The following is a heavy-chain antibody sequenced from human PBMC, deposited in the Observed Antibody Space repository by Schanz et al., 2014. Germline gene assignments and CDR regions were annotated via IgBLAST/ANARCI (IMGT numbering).Heavy chain of an antibody. V-gene: IGHV4-34*01. J-gene: IGHJ6*02. D-gene: IGHD3-3*02. Sequence: QVQLQQWGAGLLKPSETLSLTCAVYGGPFSGYFWSWIRQSPGKGLQWIGEIHHSGSIIYNPSLRSGVPISMDTSKNQFSLKLTSVTAADTAVYYCARHLVNAYGMDVWGQGTAVTVSS. CDR3: ARHLVNAYGMDV. CDR2: IHHSGSI. CDR1: GGPFSGYF.